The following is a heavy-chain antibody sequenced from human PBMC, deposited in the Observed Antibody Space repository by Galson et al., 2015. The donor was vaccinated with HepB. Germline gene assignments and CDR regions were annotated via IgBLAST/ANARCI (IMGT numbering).Heavy chain of an antibody. Sequence: SLRLSCAASGFTFSSYWMHWVRQAPGKGLVWVSRINSDGSSTSYADSVKGRFTISRDNAKNTLYLQMNSLRAEDTAVYYCASLSRTGIVGPLFDYWGQGTLVTVSS. CDR1: GFTFSSYW. D-gene: IGHD1-26*01. V-gene: IGHV3-74*01. CDR2: INSDGSST. CDR3: ASLSRTGIVGPLFDY. J-gene: IGHJ4*02.